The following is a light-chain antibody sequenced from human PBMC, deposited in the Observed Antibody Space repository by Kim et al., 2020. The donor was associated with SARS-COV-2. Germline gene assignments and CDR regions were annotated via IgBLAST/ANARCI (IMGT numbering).Light chain of an antibody. CDR2: EDN. J-gene: IGLJ3*02. V-gene: IGLV6-57*01. CDR1: SGSIASNY. CDR3: QSYDRGKNWV. Sequence: NFMLTQPHSVSESPGKTVTISCNRSSGSIASNYVQWYQQRPGSSPTTVIYEDNRRPSGVPDRFSGSIDSSSNSASLTISGLTTEDEADYFCQSYDRGKNWVFGGGTKLTVL.